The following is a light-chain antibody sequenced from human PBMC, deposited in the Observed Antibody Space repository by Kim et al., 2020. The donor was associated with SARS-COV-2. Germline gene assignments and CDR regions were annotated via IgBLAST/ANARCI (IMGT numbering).Light chain of an antibody. CDR1: SSNIGRNT. CDR3: AAWDDSLNARV. CDR2: SNN. V-gene: IGLV1-44*01. J-gene: IGLJ3*02. Sequence: QSVLTQPPSASGTPGQRVTISCSGSSSNIGRNTVNWYQQLPGTAPKLLIYSNNQRPSGVPDRFSGSKSGTSASLAISGLQSEDEADYYCAAWDDSLNARVFGGGTQLTVL.